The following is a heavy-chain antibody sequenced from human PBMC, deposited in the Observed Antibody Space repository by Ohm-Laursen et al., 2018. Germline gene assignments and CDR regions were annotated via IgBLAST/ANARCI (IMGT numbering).Heavy chain of an antibody. V-gene: IGHV4-34*01. Sequence: TLSLTCGVYGGTFSGYYWSWIRQPPGKGLEWIGEINHSGSTNYNPSLKSRVTISVDTSKNQFSLKLSSAAAADTAVYYCARGGCSSTSCYGWFDYWGQGTPVTVSS. D-gene: IGHD2-2*01. CDR3: ARGGCSSTSCYGWFDY. J-gene: IGHJ4*02. CDR2: INHSGST. CDR1: GGTFSGYY.